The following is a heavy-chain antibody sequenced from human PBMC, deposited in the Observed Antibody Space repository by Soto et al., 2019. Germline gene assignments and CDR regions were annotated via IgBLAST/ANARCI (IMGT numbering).Heavy chain of an antibody. Sequence: PSETLSLTCAVYGGSYSGYYWSWSRQPPGQGLEWIGEIKHSGSTNYNPSLKSRVTISVDTSKNQFSLKLSSVTAADTAVYYCARLKLLWFGVVGSVYGMDVWGQGTTVTVSS. CDR3: ARLKLLWFGVVGSVYGMDV. CDR2: IKHSGST. D-gene: IGHD3-10*01. J-gene: IGHJ6*02. V-gene: IGHV4-34*01. CDR1: GGSYSGYY.